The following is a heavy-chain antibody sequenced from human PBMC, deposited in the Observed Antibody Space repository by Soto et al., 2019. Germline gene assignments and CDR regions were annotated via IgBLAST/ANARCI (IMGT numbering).Heavy chain of an antibody. CDR3: AREDRDRETGLVPAAIDGMDV. J-gene: IGHJ6*02. V-gene: IGHV1-69*08. Sequence: QVQLVQSGAEVKKPGSSVKVSCKASGGTFSRYSITWVLQAPGHGLEWIGRIIPIFGIASYAQKFQGRVTITADESTSTAYMELSSLSSDDTAVYYCAREDRDRETGLVPAAIDGMDVWGQRTTVTVSS. CDR2: IIPIFGIA. D-gene: IGHD2-2*01. CDR1: GGTFSRYS.